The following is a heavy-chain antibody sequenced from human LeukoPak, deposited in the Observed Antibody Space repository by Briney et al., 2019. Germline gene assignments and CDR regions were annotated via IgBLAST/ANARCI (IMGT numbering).Heavy chain of an antibody. CDR1: GYTFTVYY. CDR2: IDPGSGGT. CDR3: AKAETGTD. Sequence: ASLKVSCKASGYTFTVYYIHWVRQAPGQGLEWMGRIDPGSGGTDYAQRFQGRVTMTRDASISTAYMELNRLRSDDTAVYYCAKAETGTDWGQGTLVTVSS. D-gene: IGHD3/OR15-3a*01. V-gene: IGHV1-2*06. J-gene: IGHJ4*02.